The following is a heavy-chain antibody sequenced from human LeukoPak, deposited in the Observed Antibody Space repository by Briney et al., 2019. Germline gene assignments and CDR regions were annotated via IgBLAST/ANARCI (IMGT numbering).Heavy chain of an antibody. J-gene: IGHJ4*02. CDR2: ISYDGSNK. CDR3: AKDMDSTGYYWGIDY. V-gene: IGHV3-30*18. D-gene: IGHD3-22*01. Sequence: PGGSLRLSCAASGFTFSNAWMSWVRQAPGKGLEWVAVISYDGSNKYYADSVKGRFTISRDNSKNTLYLQMNRLRAEDTAVYYCAKDMDSTGYYWGIDYWGQGTLVTVSS. CDR1: GFTFSNAW.